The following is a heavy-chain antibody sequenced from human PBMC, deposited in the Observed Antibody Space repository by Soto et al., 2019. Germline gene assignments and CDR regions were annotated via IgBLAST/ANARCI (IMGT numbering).Heavy chain of an antibody. J-gene: IGHJ6*02. Sequence: GGSLRLSCAASGFTFSSYAMSWVRQAPGKGLEWVSAISGSGGSTYYADSVKGRFTISRDNSKNTLYLQMNSLRAEDTAVYYCAKSSRGFYSSSLPNYYYGMDVWGQGTTVTVSS. CDR2: ISGSGGST. CDR1: GFTFSSYA. V-gene: IGHV3-23*01. D-gene: IGHD6-13*01. CDR3: AKSSRGFYSSSLPNYYYGMDV.